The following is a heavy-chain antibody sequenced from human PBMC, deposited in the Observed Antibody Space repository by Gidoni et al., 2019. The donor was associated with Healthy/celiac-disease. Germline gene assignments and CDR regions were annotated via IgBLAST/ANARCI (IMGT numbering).Heavy chain of an antibody. CDR2: INHSGST. V-gene: IGHV4-34*01. CDR1: GGSFSGYY. D-gene: IGHD3-16*02. J-gene: IGHJ4*02. CDR3: ARGRPYDYVWGSYRFYFDY. Sequence: QVQLQQWGAGLLKPSETLSLTCAGYGGSFSGYYWSWIRQPPGKGLEWIGEINHSGSTNYNPSLNSRVTISVVTSKNQFSLKLSSVTAAYTAVYYCARGRPYDYVWGSYRFYFDYWGQGTLVTVSS.